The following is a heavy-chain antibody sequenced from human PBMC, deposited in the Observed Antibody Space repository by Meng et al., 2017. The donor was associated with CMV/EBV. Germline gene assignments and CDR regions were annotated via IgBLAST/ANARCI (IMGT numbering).Heavy chain of an antibody. CDR3: AKDRSSSVSFWFDP. CDR2: IWYDGSDK. D-gene: IGHD6-6*01. V-gene: IGHV3-33*06. J-gene: IGHJ5*02. CDR1: GFTFSNYG. Sequence: GGSLRLSCAASGFTFSNYGMHWGRQAPGKGLEWVAVIWYDGSDKYYADSVKGRFTISRDNSKNTLYLQMNSLRAEDTAVYYCAKDRSSSVSFWFDPWGQGTLVTVSS.